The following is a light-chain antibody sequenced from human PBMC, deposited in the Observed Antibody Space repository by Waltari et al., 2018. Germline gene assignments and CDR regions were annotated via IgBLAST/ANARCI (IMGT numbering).Light chain of an antibody. CDR2: RNN. CDR3: SAWDSSLSASL. Sequence: QAGLTQPPSVSKGLRQTATPTCTGNSNNVGNQGAAWLQQHQGHPPKLLSYRNNNRPSGISERLSASRSGNTASLTITGLQPEDEADYYCSAWDSSLSASLFGGGTKLTVL. J-gene: IGLJ2*01. CDR1: SNNVGNQG. V-gene: IGLV10-54*01.